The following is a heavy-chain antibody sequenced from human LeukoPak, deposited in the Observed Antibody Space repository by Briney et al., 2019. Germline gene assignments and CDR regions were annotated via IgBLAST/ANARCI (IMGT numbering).Heavy chain of an antibody. Sequence: SVKVSCKASGGTFSSYAISWVRQAPGQGLEGMGGIIPIFGTADYAQQFQGRVTITADTSTSTAYMELSSLRYEDTAVYYCASRGDPYSSSDRPLDLYYYYYMDVWGKGTTVTVSS. V-gene: IGHV1-69*06. CDR3: ASRGDPYSSSDRPLDLYYYYYMDV. CDR2: IIPIFGTA. CDR1: GGTFSSYA. D-gene: IGHD6-6*01. J-gene: IGHJ6*03.